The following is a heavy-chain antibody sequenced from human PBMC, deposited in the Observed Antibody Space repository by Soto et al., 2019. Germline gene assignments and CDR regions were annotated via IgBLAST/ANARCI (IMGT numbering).Heavy chain of an antibody. CDR2: ISAHNGNT. D-gene: IGHD1-1*01. CDR3: ARGRYGDY. V-gene: IGHV1-18*01. J-gene: IGHJ4*02. Sequence: QIHLVQSGAEVKKPGASVKVSCKGSGYGFTTYGITWVRQAPGQGLEWMAWISAHNGNTNYAQKLQGRVTVTRDTSTSTAYMELKSLRSYGTAVYYCARGRYGDYWGQGALVTVSS. CDR1: GYGFTTYG.